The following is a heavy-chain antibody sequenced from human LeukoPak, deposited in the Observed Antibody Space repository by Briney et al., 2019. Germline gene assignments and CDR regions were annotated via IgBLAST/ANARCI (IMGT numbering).Heavy chain of an antibody. CDR1: GFTFNNYA. CDR2: ISASGGTT. V-gene: IGHV3-23*01. D-gene: IGHD2-2*01. J-gene: IGHJ5*01. Sequence: GGSLRLSCAASGFTFNNYAMSGVRQAPGKGLEWVSAISASGGTTYYADSVKGRFTISRDNSENTLFLQVNSLRAEDTAVYYCAKEPREYCSSTSCPNWFDSWGQGTLVTVSS. CDR3: AKEPREYCSSTSCPNWFDS.